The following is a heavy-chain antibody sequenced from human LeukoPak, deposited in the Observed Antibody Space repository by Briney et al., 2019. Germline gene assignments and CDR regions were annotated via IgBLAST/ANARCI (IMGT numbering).Heavy chain of an antibody. V-gene: IGHV1-69*04. CDR1: GGTFSRYA. J-gene: IGHJ4*02. Sequence: GASVKVSCKASGGTFSRYAISWVRQAPGQGLEWMGRIIPIPGIANYAQKFQGRVTITADKSTSTAYMELSSLRSEDTAVYYCARDYYDSSGYRGAFDYWGQGTLVTVSS. CDR3: ARDYYDSSGYRGAFDY. D-gene: IGHD3-22*01. CDR2: IIPIPGIA.